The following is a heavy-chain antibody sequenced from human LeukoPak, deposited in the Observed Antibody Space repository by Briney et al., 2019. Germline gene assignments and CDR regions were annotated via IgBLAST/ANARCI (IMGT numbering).Heavy chain of an antibody. Sequence: PSETLSLTCTVSGGSIKSNYWSWIRQPPGKGLEWIGYGYYSGTTNYNPSFKSRVTISLDTSKSQFSLKLRFVTTADTAVYYCAREGDPGSGYNYGNWLDPWGQGTLVTVSS. CDR1: GGSIKSNY. CDR3: AREGDPGSGYNYGNWLDP. V-gene: IGHV4-59*01. CDR2: GYYSGTT. D-gene: IGHD5-24*01. J-gene: IGHJ5*02.